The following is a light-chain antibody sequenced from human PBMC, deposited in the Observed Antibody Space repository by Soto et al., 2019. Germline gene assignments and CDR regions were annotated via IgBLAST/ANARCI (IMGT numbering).Light chain of an antibody. CDR3: QQRSSWPLT. CDR1: QSVSSY. J-gene: IGKJ4*01. CDR2: EAS. V-gene: IGKV3-11*01. Sequence: EVVLTQSPATLSLSPGERATLSCRVSQSVSSYLAWYQQKPGQAPRLLIYEASNRATGIPARFSGSGSGTEFTLTISSLEPEDFAVYYCQQRSSWPLTFGGGTRVEI.